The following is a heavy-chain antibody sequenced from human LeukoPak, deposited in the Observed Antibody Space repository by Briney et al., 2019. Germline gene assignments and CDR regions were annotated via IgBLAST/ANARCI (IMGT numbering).Heavy chain of an antibody. CDR3: VRSAFHAGSGNYYDY. CDR1: GFTFSSFW. CDR2: IGNAGSIT. V-gene: IGHV3-74*03. J-gene: IGHJ4*02. Sequence: GGSLRLSCAASGFTFSSFWMHWVRHAPGKGLVWVSRIGNAGSITTYADSVKGRFTISRDNAENTLYLQMNSLRVEDTAVYYCVRSAFHAGSGNYYDYWGQGTLVTVSS. D-gene: IGHD3-22*01.